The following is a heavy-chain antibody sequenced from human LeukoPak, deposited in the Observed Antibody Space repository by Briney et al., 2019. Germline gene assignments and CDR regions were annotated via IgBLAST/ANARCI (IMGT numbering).Heavy chain of an antibody. CDR1: GGTFSSYA. D-gene: IGHD6-19*01. CDR2: IIPIFGTA. Sequence: SVKVSCKASGGTFSSYAISWVRQAPGQGLEWMGGIIPIFGTANYAQKFQGRVTITADESTSTAYMELSSLRSEDTAVYYCASGLGSGWFKGSDYWGQGTLVTVSS. J-gene: IGHJ4*02. V-gene: IGHV1-69*01. CDR3: ASGLGSGWFKGSDY.